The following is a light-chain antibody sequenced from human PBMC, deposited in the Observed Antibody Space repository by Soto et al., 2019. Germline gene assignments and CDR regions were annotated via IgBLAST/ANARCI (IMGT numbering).Light chain of an antibody. CDR1: QSISSW. CDR3: QQYNSYPYT. V-gene: IGKV1-5*03. J-gene: IGKJ2*01. CDR2: KAS. Sequence: DIQMTQSPSTLSASVGDRVTITCRASQSISSWLAWYQQKPGKAPKLLIYKASSLESGVPSRFSGSGSGTEFTLTISSLQPDDSATYYCQQYNSYPYTFGQGTKLEIK.